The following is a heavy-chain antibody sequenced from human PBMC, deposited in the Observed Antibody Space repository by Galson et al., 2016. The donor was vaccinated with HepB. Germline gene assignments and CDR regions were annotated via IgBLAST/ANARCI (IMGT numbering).Heavy chain of an antibody. CDR2: VFHSGTS. V-gene: IGHV4-4*02. CDR1: GGSISSGHW. CDR3: GTYLEGHGGTGY. Sequence: SETLSLTCAVSGGSISSGHWWSWVRQPPGKGLEWLGEVFHSGTSNYNPSLRSRVSISIDKSRNHFSLRLDSVTAADTAGYYCGTYLEGHGGTGYWGPGTPVIVSS. D-gene: IGHD3-16*01. J-gene: IGHJ4*02.